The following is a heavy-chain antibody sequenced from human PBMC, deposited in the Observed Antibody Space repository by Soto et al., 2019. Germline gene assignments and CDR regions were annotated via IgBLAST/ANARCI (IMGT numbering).Heavy chain of an antibody. CDR2: IYYTGST. V-gene: IGHV4-59*12. CDR1: GGSISSYY. CDR3: GRFDPRRRSSPY. D-gene: IGHD6-19*01. Sequence: SETLSLTCTVSGGSISSYYWSWIRQTPGKGLEWIGYIYYTGSTNYNPSLKSRVTISVDTSKNQFSLKLSSVTAADTAVYYCGRFDPRRRSSPYWGQGTLVTVSS. J-gene: IGHJ4*02.